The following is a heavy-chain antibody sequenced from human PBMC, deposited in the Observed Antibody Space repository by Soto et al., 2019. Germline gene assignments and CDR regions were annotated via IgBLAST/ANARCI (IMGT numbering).Heavy chain of an antibody. CDR2: IIPKFGTT. Sequence: SVKVSCKASGDTFTSSYMHWVRQAPGQGLEWMGWIIPKFGTTKNAQKFQGRVTLTADESTNTAYMELKYLRSEDTAVYFCAREVDPYYGGNSLSLDYWGQGTLVTVSS. J-gene: IGHJ4*02. V-gene: IGHV1-69*13. D-gene: IGHD4-17*01. CDR1: GDTFTSSY. CDR3: AREVDPYYGGNSLSLDY.